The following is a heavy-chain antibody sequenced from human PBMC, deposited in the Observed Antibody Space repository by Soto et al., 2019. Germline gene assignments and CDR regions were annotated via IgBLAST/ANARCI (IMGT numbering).Heavy chain of an antibody. Sequence: PGGSLRLSCAASGFIVSSYYMSWVRQAPGKGLVWVSRISSDESDKTYADSVKGRFTISRDNAKNTLYLQMNNLRAEDTAMYYCARDWTATGPSSFDYWGHGTLVTVSS. V-gene: IGHV3-74*01. D-gene: IGHD6-13*01. CDR1: GFIVSSYY. J-gene: IGHJ4*01. CDR3: ARDWTATGPSSFDY. CDR2: ISSDESDK.